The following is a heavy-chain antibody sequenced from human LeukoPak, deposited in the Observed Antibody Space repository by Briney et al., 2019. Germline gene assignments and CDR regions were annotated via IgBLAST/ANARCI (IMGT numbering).Heavy chain of an antibody. Sequence: GGSLRLSCAASGFTFSSYGMHWVRQAPGKGLEWVAVIWYDGSDRHYADSVKGRFTISRDNSKNTLYLQMNSLRVEDTAMYYCARDTTTLLAFDYWGQGTLVTVSS. CDR3: ARDTTTLLAFDY. V-gene: IGHV3-33*01. CDR1: GFTFSSYG. CDR2: IWYDGSDR. J-gene: IGHJ4*02. D-gene: IGHD1-14*01.